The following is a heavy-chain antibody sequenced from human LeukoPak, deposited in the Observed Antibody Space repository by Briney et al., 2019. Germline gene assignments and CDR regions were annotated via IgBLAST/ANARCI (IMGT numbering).Heavy chain of an antibody. CDR3: ARDILSAAGIFDY. J-gene: IGHJ4*02. Sequence: PSETLSLTCTVSGGSISSYYWSWIRQPPGKGLEWIGYIYYSGSTNYNPSLKSRVTISVDTSKNQFSLKLSSVTAADTAVYYCARDILSAAGIFDYWGQGTLVTVSS. D-gene: IGHD6-13*01. CDR2: IYYSGST. V-gene: IGHV4-59*01. CDR1: GGSISSYY.